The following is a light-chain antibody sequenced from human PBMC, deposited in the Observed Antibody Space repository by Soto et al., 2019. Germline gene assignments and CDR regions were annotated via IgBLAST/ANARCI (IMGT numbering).Light chain of an antibody. J-gene: IGKJ1*01. CDR2: GAS. CDR1: QSVSSSF. V-gene: IGKV3-20*01. CDR3: QQYDSSPWT. Sequence: EIVLTQSPGTLSLSPGERATLSCRASQSVSSSFLAWYQQKPGQAPRLLIYGASSRATGIPDRFSGSESGTDFTLTISRLEAEDFAVYYCQQYDSSPWTFGQGTKVEIK.